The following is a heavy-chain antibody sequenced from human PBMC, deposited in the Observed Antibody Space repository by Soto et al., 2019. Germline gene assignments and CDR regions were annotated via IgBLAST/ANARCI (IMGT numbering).Heavy chain of an antibody. CDR2: INTDASST. V-gene: IGHV3-74*01. Sequence: EVQLVESGGGLVQPGGSLRLSCAASGFTFSTYWMHWVRQVPGEGLVWVSRINTDASSTSYADSVKGRFTISRDNAKNTLYLQMNSLRVEDTAVYYCASAQWPHTFDYWGLGTLVTVSS. CDR1: GFTFSTYW. J-gene: IGHJ4*02. D-gene: IGHD6-19*01. CDR3: ASAQWPHTFDY.